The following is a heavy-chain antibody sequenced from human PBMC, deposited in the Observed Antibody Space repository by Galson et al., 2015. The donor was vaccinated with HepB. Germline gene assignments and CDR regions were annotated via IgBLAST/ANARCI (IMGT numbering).Heavy chain of an antibody. D-gene: IGHD2-15*01. CDR1: GYIFTRYA. Sequence: SVKVSCKASGYIFTRYAMNWARQVPGQGLEWMGWINTNTGNPTYAQGFTGRFVFSLDTSVSTAYLQISSLKAEDTAVYYCGRDRGSGSHFFDYWGQGTLVTVSS. CDR3: GRDRGSGSHFFDY. CDR2: INTNTGNP. V-gene: IGHV7-4-1*02. J-gene: IGHJ4*02.